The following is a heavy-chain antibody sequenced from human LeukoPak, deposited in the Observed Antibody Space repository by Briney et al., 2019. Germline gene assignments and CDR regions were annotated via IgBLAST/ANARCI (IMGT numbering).Heavy chain of an antibody. CDR3: AKEVTGIVTYDY. CDR2: ISYDGSNK. CDR1: GFTFSSYG. Sequence: GGSLRLSCAASGFTFSSYGMHWVRQAPGKGLEWVAVISYDGSNKYYADSVKGRFTISRDNSKNTLYLQMNSPRGEDTAVYYCAKEVTGIVTYDYWDQGTLVTVSS. V-gene: IGHV3-30*18. J-gene: IGHJ4*02. D-gene: IGHD1-26*01.